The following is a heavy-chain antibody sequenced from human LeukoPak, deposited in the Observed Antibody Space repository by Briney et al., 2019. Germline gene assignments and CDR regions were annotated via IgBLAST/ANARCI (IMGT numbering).Heavy chain of an antibody. CDR2: INWNGGST. Sequence: PGGSLRLSCAASGFTFDDYGMSWVRQALGKGLEWVSGINWNGGSTGYADSVKGRFTISRDNAKNSLYLQMNSLRAEDTALYYCARGNSGWSLSPHFGYYFDYWGQGTLVTVSS. D-gene: IGHD6-19*01. CDR3: ARGNSGWSLSPHFGYYFDY. CDR1: GFTFDDYG. V-gene: IGHV3-20*04. J-gene: IGHJ4*02.